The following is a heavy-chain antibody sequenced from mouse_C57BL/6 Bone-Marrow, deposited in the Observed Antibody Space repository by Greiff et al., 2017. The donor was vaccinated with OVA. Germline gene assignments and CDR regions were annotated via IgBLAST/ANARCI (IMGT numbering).Heavy chain of an antibody. CDR1: GYTFTSYW. Sequence: QVQLKQPGAELVKPGASVKLSCKASGYTFTSYWMHWVKQRPGQGLEWIGMIHPNSGSTNYNEKFKSKATLTVDKSSSTAYMQLSSLTSEDSAVYYCARLGLRQGVDYWGQGTTLTVSS. CDR3: ARLGLRQGVDY. D-gene: IGHD2-4*01. V-gene: IGHV1-64*01. J-gene: IGHJ2*01. CDR2: IHPNSGST.